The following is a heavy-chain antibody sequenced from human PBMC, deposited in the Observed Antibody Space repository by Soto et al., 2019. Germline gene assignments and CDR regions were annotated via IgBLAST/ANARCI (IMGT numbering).Heavy chain of an antibody. CDR2: MNANVDAT. Sequence: QVQLVQSGAEVKKPGASVKVSCKASGFTFASNDINWVRQAPGQGLQWMGWMNANVDATDSPQEFKGRVSMTWNASIRTPNLELHNLKSDDTAVYYCAREVVVGGTLWLDPWGQGSLVTVSS. CDR1: GFTFASND. CDR3: AREVVVGGTLWLDP. J-gene: IGHJ5*02. D-gene: IGHD2-15*01. V-gene: IGHV1-8*01.